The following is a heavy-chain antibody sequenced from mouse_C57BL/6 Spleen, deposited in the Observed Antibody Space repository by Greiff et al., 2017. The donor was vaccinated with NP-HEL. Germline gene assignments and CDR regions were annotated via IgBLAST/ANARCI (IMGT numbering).Heavy chain of an antibody. J-gene: IGHJ2*01. Sequence: QVQLQQPGAELVKAGASVKMSCKASGYTFTSYWMHWVKQRLGQGLEWFAETNPTNGRTYYNEKFKSKATLTVDKSSSTAYMLLSGPTFEDSAVYYCARIKKIVATYLDYWGQSNTLTVSS. CDR1: GYTFTSYW. V-gene: IGHV1S81*02. CDR2: TNPTNGRT. CDR3: ARIKKIVATYLDY. D-gene: IGHD1-1*01.